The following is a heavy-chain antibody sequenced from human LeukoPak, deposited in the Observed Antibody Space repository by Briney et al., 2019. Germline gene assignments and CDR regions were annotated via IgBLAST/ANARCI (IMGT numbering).Heavy chain of an antibody. CDR2: ISAYNGNT. J-gene: IGHJ5*02. Sequence: ASVKVSCKASGYTFTSYGISWVRQAPGQGLEWMGWISAYNGNTNYAQKLQGRVTMTTDTSTSTAYMELSSLRPEDTAVYYCATIPNWGNWFDPWGQGTLVTVSS. D-gene: IGHD7-27*01. CDR3: ATIPNWGNWFDP. V-gene: IGHV1-18*01. CDR1: GYTFTSYG.